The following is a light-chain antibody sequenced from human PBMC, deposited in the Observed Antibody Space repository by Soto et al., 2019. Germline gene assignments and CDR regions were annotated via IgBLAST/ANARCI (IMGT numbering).Light chain of an antibody. V-gene: IGKV3D-11*03. CDR1: QFINTR. CDR3: HRYGTSPQT. CDR2: HTS. J-gene: IGKJ1*01. Sequence: ELVLKQSPATLSSFPGDRVTLSCRASQFINTRLACYQLRPGQAPRLHFYHTSIRAAGIPARFSASGTGTYFTLTSSDVQPEDVTVYYHHRYGTSPQTFGRGTTGDI.